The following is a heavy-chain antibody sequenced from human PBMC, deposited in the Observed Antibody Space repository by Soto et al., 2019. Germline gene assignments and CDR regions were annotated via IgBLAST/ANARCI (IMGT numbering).Heavy chain of an antibody. CDR2: IIPIFGTA. D-gene: IGHD3-22*01. Sequence: SVKVSCKASGGTFSSYAISWVRQAPGQGLEWMGGIIPIFGTANYAQKFQGRVTITADESASTAYMELSSLRSEDTAVYYCAREGEKGAYYDSSGSLDYWGQGTLVTVLL. J-gene: IGHJ4*02. CDR1: GGTFSSYA. V-gene: IGHV1-69*13. CDR3: AREGEKGAYYDSSGSLDY.